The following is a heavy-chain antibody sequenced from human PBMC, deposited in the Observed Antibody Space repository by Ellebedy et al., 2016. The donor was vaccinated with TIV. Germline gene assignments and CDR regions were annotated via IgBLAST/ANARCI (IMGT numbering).Heavy chain of an antibody. D-gene: IGHD3-22*01. Sequence: AASVKVSCKASGYSFTSFYMHWARQAPGQGLEWLGVTNPRGSGTRYAQMFQGRVTMTSDTSTSTVYLELSSLRSEDTAVYYCARWGIVGAIFDYWGQGTLVTVSS. CDR3: ARWGIVGAIFDY. J-gene: IGHJ4*02. CDR2: TNPRGSGT. CDR1: GYSFTSFY. V-gene: IGHV1-46*01.